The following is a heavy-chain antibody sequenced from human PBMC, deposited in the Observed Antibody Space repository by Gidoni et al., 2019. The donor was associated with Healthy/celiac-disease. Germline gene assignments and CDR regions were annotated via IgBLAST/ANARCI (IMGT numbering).Heavy chain of an antibody. CDR1: GGSISSSSYY. CDR3: ARGDYDFWSRPAAFDI. CDR2: IYYSGST. V-gene: IGHV4-39*01. J-gene: IGHJ3*02. D-gene: IGHD3-3*01. Sequence: QLQLQESGPGLVKPSETLSLTCTVSGGSISSSSYYWGWIRQPPGKGLEWIGSIYYSGSTYYNPSLKSRVTISVDTSKNQFSLKLSSVTAADTAVYYCARGDYDFWSRPAAFDIWGQGTMVTVSS.